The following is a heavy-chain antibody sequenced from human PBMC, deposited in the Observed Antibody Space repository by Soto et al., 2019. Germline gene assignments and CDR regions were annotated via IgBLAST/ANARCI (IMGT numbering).Heavy chain of an antibody. D-gene: IGHD3-16*01. J-gene: IGHJ5*02. CDR1: GGSISSGGYY. Sequence: SETLSLTCTVSGGSISSGGYYWNWIRQPPGKGLEWIGYIYYSGSTYYNPSLKSRVTISVDTSKNQFSLKLSSVTAADTAVYYCARLGAQEIDPWGQGTLVTVSS. CDR3: ARLGAQEIDP. CDR2: IYYSGST. V-gene: IGHV4-61*08.